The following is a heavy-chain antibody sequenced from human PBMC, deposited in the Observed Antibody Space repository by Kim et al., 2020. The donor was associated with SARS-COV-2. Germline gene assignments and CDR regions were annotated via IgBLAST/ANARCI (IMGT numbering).Heavy chain of an antibody. J-gene: IGHJ5*02. D-gene: IGHD2-2*01. CDR3: ARGGVVVPASVFDP. V-gene: IGHV4-31*02. Sequence: NPSIKSRVTISVDTSKNQFSLKLSSVTAADTAVYYCARGGVVVPASVFDPWGQGTLVTVSS.